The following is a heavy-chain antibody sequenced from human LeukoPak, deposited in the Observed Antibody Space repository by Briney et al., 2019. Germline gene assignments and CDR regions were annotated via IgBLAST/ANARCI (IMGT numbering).Heavy chain of an antibody. D-gene: IGHD5-18*01. CDR3: ARRGYSYGYPTRGFDY. V-gene: IGHV3-23*01. Sequence: GGSLRLSCAASGFTFSSYAMSWVRQAPGKGLEWVSAISGSGGSTYYADSVKGRFTISRDNSKNTLYPQMNSLRAEDTAVYYCARRGYSYGYPTRGFDYWGQGTLVTVSS. J-gene: IGHJ4*02. CDR2: ISGSGGST. CDR1: GFTFSSYA.